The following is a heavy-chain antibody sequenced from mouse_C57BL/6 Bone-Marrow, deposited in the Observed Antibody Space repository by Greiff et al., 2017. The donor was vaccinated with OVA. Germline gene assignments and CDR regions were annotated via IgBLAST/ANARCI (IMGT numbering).Heavy chain of an antibody. CDR1: GFTFSSYA. V-gene: IGHV5-4*01. Sequence: DVKLVESGGGLVKPGGSLKLSCAASGFTFSSYAMSWVRQTPEKRLEWVATISDGGSYTYYPDNVKGRFTISRDNAKNNLYLQMSHLKSEDTAMYYCARESFDYWGQGTTLTVSS. J-gene: IGHJ2*01. CDR3: ARESFDY. CDR2: ISDGGSYT.